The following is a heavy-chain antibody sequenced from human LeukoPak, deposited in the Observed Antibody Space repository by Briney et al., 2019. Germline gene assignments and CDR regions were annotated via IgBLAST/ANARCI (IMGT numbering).Heavy chain of an antibody. J-gene: IGHJ4*02. CDR3: ARGMYYYDSSGYYYSGY. CDR2: INPNSGGT. V-gene: IGHV1-2*06. Sequence: VASVKVSCKASGYTFTGYYMHWVRQAPGQGLEWMGRINPNSGGTNYAQKFQGRVTMTRDTSISTAYMELSRLRSDDTAVCYCARGMYYYDSSGYYYSGYWGQGTLVTVSS. CDR1: GYTFTGYY. D-gene: IGHD3-22*01.